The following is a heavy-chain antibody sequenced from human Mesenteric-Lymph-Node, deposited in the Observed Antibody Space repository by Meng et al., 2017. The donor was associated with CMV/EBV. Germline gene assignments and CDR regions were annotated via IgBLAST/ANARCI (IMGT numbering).Heavy chain of an antibody. Sequence: QVQCVQSGAEVKKPGASVKVSCKASGYISGFYIHWVRQAPGQGLEWMGRINPNSGDTNYAQKFQGRVTMTRDTSISTAYMELSRLRSDDTALYYCARDLARFWGPGTLVTVSS. CDR2: INPNSGDT. CDR1: GYISGFY. V-gene: IGHV1-2*06. J-gene: IGHJ4*02. CDR3: ARDLARF.